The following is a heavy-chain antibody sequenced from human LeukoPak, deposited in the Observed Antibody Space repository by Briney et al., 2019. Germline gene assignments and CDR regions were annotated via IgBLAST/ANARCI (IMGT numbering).Heavy chain of an antibody. CDR2: IYYTGNT. CDR3: AKLTSGWYVIY. D-gene: IGHD6-19*01. V-gene: IGHV4-39*01. Sequence: GSLRLSCAASGLIFSNYWMTWIRQPPGKGLEWIGSIYYTGNTYYNPSLNSRVTISVDTSKNQFSLKLSSVTDADTAIYYCAKLTSGWYVIYWGQGTLVTVSS. CDR1: GLIFSNYW. J-gene: IGHJ4*02.